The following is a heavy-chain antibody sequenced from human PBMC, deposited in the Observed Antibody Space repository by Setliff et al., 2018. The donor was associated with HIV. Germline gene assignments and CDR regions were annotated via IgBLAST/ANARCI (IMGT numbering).Heavy chain of an antibody. CDR3: ARGSCSGCYLSDY. J-gene: IGHJ4*02. CDR2: INAGDDNT. Sequence: ASVKVSCKAFGYTFSTNAIHWVRQAPGQRLEWMGYINAGDDNTRYSEKFQGRVTITRDTSANTAYMELSSLRSEDTAVYYRARGSCSGCYLSDYWGLGTLVTSPQ. CDR1: GYTFSTNA. D-gene: IGHD6-19*01. V-gene: IGHV1-3*01.